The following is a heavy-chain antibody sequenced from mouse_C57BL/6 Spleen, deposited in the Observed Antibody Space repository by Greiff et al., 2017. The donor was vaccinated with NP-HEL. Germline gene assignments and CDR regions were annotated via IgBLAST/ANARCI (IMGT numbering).Heavy chain of an antibody. Sequence: VQLQQSGAELVKPGASVKLSCKASGYTFTSYWMHWVKQRPGQGLEWIGMIHPNSGSTNYNEKFKSKATLTVDKSSSTAYMQLSSLTSEDSAVYYCARGKGDYAMDYWSQGTSVTVSS. J-gene: IGHJ4*01. CDR2: IHPNSGST. CDR3: ARGKGDYAMDY. V-gene: IGHV1-64*01. CDR1: GYTFTSYW.